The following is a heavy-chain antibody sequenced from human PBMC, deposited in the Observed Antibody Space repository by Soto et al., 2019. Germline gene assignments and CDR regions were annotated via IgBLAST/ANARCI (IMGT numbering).Heavy chain of an antibody. CDR1: GGSFSGYY. D-gene: IGHD4-17*01. CDR2: INHSGST. Sequence: QVQLQQWGAGLLKPSETLSLTCAVYGGSFSGYYWSWIRQPPGKGLEWIGEINHSGSTNYNPSLKSRVTISVDTSKNQFSLKLSSVTAADTAVYYCASEYYGDYGGFDYWGQGTLVTVSS. J-gene: IGHJ4*02. CDR3: ASEYYGDYGGFDY. V-gene: IGHV4-34*01.